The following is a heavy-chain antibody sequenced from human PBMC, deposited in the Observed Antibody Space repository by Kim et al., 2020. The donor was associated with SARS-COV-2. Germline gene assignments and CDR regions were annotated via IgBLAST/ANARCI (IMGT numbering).Heavy chain of an antibody. D-gene: IGHD3-10*01. CDR2: ISGGGSST. Sequence: GGSLRLSCAASGFTFSSYAMSWVRQAPGKGLEWVSAISGGGSSTYYADSVKGRFTISRDNSKNTLYLQMNSLRAEDTAVYYCAKERKGGFGELTGGADYWGQGTLVTVSS. CDR1: GFTFSSYA. J-gene: IGHJ4*02. CDR3: AKERKGGFGELTGGADY. V-gene: IGHV3-23*01.